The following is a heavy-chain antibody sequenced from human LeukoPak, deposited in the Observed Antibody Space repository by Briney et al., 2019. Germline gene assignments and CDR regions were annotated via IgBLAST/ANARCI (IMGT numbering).Heavy chain of an antibody. Sequence: PGGSLRLSCAASGFTFSSYAMHWVRQAPGKGLEYVSAISSNGGSTYYANSVKGRFTIPRDNSKNTLYLQMGSLRAEDTAVYYCARGISSSWYDAFDIWGQGTMVTVSS. CDR1: GFTFSSYA. CDR3: ARGISSSWYDAFDI. J-gene: IGHJ3*02. CDR2: ISSNGGST. V-gene: IGHV3-64*01. D-gene: IGHD6-13*01.